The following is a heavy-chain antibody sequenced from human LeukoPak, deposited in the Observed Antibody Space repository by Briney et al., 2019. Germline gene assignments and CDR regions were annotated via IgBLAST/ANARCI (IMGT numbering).Heavy chain of an antibody. D-gene: IGHD3-10*01. Sequence: SETLSLTCAVYGGSFSGYYWSWIRQPPGKGLEWIGEINHSGSTNYNPSLKSRVTISVDTSKNQFSLKLSSVTAADTAVYYCARPIWSRKHTSGAFDIWGQGTMVNVSS. V-gene: IGHV4-34*01. CDR1: GGSFSGYY. J-gene: IGHJ3*02. CDR2: INHSGST. CDR3: ARPIWSRKHTSGAFDI.